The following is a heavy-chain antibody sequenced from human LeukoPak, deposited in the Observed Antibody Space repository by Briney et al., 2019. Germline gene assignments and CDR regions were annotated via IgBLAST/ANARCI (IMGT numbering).Heavy chain of an antibody. V-gene: IGHV1-8*01. CDR1: GYTFTSYD. CDR3: ARDPGMTGGGY. J-gene: IGHJ4*02. CDR2: MNPNSGNT. Sequence: ASVKVSCKASGYTFTSYDINWVRQATGQGLEWMGWMNPNSGNTGYAQKFQGRVTMTRDTSISTAYMELSRLRSDDTAVYYCARDPGMTGGGYWGQGTLVTVSS. D-gene: IGHD3-9*01.